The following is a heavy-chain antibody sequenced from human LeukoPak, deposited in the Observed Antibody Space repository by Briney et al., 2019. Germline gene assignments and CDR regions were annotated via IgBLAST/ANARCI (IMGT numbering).Heavy chain of an antibody. Sequence: PSETLSLTCTVSGGSISSYYRSWIRQPPGKGLEWIGYIYYSGSTNYNPSLKSRVTISVDTSKNQFSLKLSSVTAADTAVYYCAAPGSYDSSGYYFNWGQETLVTVSS. V-gene: IGHV4-59*01. J-gene: IGHJ4*02. CDR3: AAPGSYDSSGYYFN. D-gene: IGHD3-22*01. CDR1: GGSISSYY. CDR2: IYYSGST.